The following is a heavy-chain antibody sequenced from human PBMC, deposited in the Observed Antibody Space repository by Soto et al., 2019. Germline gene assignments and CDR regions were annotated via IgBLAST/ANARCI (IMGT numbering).Heavy chain of an antibody. Sequence: SETLSLTCAVSGYSISSGYYWRWIRQPPGKGLEWIGSIYHSGSTYYNPSLKSRVTISVDTSKNQFSLKLSSVTAADTAVYYCARDRAMIVVVMQGLAYWGQGTLVTVSS. V-gene: IGHV4-38-2*02. CDR3: ARDRAMIVVVMQGLAY. CDR1: GYSISSGYY. D-gene: IGHD3-22*01. J-gene: IGHJ4*02. CDR2: IYHSGST.